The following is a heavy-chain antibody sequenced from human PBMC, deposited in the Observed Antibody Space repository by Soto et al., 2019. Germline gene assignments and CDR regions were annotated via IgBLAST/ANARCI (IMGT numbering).Heavy chain of an antibody. J-gene: IGHJ6*02. D-gene: IGHD6-13*01. CDR3: ARWAEKQMGYYYYYGMDV. V-gene: IGHV3-7*01. CDR1: GFTFSSYW. CDR2: IKQDGSEK. Sequence: GGSLRLSCAASGFTFSSYWMGWVRQAPGKGLEWVANIKQDGSEKYYVDSVKGRFTISRDNAKNSLYLQMNSLRAEDTAVYYCARWAEKQMGYYYYYGMDVWGQGTKVTVYS.